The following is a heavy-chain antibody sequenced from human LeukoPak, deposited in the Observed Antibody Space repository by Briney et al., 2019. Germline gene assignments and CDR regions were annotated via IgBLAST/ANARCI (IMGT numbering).Heavy chain of an antibody. CDR2: IKSDGSDK. J-gene: IGHJ4*02. V-gene: IGHV3-7*01. CDR1: GFTFSSYG. CDR3: ARWDSNIAASGYKY. D-gene: IGHD6-13*01. Sequence: GGSLRLSCAASGFTFSSYGMHWVRQAPGKGLQWVANIKSDGSDKYYADSVKGRFTISRDNAKNLLYLEMNSLRTDDTAVYYCARWDSNIAASGYKYWGQGSLVTVSA.